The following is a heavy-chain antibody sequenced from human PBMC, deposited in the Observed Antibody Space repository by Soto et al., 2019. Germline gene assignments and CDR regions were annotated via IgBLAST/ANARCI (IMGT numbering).Heavy chain of an antibody. V-gene: IGHV1-69*13. J-gene: IGHJ4*02. CDR1: GGTFSSYA. CDR2: IIPIFGTA. CDR3: ARVPYDFWSGYYLDY. D-gene: IGHD3-3*01. Sequence: SVKVSCKASGGTFSSYAISWVRQAPGQGLEWMGGIIPIFGTANYAQKFQGRVTITADESTSTAYMELSSLRSEDTAVYYCARVPYDFWSGYYLDYWGQGTLVTVSS.